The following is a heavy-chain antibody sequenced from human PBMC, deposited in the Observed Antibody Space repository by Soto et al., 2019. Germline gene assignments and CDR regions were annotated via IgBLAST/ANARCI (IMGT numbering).Heavy chain of an antibody. CDR3: ARDWAAAGPLGAFDI. D-gene: IGHD6-13*01. Sequence: SQTLSLTCTVSGGSISSGGYYWSWIRQHPGKGLEWIGYIYYSGSTYYNPSLKSRVTISVDTSKNQFSLKLSSVTAADTAVYYCARDWAAAGPLGAFDIWGQGTMVTVSS. J-gene: IGHJ3*02. CDR2: IYYSGST. CDR1: GGSISSGGYY. V-gene: IGHV4-31*03.